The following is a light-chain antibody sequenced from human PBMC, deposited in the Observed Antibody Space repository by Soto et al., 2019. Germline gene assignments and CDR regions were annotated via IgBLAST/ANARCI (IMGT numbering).Light chain of an antibody. CDR1: QNNKNY. CDR3: QHYYSYPYT. CDR2: WAS. Sequence: DIVMTQSPDSLAVSLGERATINCKSSQNNKNYLAWYQQKAGQPLKLIIDWASTRASGVPDRFSGSGSGTDFTLTISSLQSEDVAVYSCQHYYSYPYTFGQGTKADIK. V-gene: IGKV4-1*01. J-gene: IGKJ2*01.